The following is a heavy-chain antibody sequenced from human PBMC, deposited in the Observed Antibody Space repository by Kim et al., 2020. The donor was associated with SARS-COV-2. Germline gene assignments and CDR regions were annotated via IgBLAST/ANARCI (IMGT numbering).Heavy chain of an antibody. J-gene: IGHJ6*02. CDR3: ARDGFWSGYYYYYYYGMDV. V-gene: IGHV4-59*01. CDR2: IYYSGST. Sequence: SETLSLTCTVSGGSISSYYWSWIRQPPGKGLEWIGYIYYSGSTNYNPSLKSRVTISVDTSKNQFSLKLSSVTAADTAVYYCARDGFWSGYYYYYYYGMDVWGQGTTVTVSS. CDR1: GGSISSYY. D-gene: IGHD3-3*01.